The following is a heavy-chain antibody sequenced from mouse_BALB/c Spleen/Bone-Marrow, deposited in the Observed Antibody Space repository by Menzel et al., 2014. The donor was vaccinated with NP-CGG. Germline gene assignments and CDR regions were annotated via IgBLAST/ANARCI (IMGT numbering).Heavy chain of an antibody. CDR1: GFSLTSYG. D-gene: IGHD1-1*01. CDR3: ARDYYGSLYAMDY. J-gene: IGHJ4*01. CDR2: IWAGGST. Sequence: VQLQESGPGLVSPSQRLSIPCTVSGFSLTSYGVHWVRRPPGKGLEWLGVIWAGGSTNYNSALMSRLSISKDNSKSQVFLKMNSLQTDDTAMYYCARDYYGSLYAMDYWGQGTSVTVSS. V-gene: IGHV2-9*02.